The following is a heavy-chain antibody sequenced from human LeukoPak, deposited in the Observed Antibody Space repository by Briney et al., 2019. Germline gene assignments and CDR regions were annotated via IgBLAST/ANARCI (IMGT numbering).Heavy chain of an antibody. D-gene: IGHD6-19*01. CDR3: ARPCPGIAVAGANWFDP. Sequence: GGSLRLSCAASGFTFSSYAMHWVRQAPGKGLEWVAVISYDGSNKYYADSVKGRFTISRDNSKNTLYLQMNSLRAEDTAVYYCARPCPGIAVAGANWFDPWGQGTLVTVSS. CDR1: GFTFSSYA. CDR2: ISYDGSNK. V-gene: IGHV3-30-3*01. J-gene: IGHJ5*02.